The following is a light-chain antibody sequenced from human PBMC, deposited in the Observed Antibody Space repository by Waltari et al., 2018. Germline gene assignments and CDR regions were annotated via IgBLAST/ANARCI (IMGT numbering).Light chain of an antibody. J-gene: IGLJ3*02. CDR2: RNN. CDR1: RSNIGSNY. V-gene: IGLV1-47*01. CDR3: AAWDDSLSQV. Sequence: QSVLTQPPSAYGTPGQRVTISCSGSRSNIGSNYVYWYQQLPGTAPKLLIYRNNQRPSGVPDRFSGSKSGTSASLAISGLRSEDEADYYCAAWDDSLSQVFGGGTKLTVL.